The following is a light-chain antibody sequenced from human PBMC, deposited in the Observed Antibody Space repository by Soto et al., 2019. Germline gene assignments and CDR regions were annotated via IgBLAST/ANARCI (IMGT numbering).Light chain of an antibody. Sequence: DIPMTQSPSTLSASVGDRLTITCRASQSISYWLAWYQQKPGKAPKLLIYDASSLESGVPSRFSGSGSGTEFTLTISSLQPDDFATYYCQQYNSYSYTFGQGTKLEI. CDR1: QSISYW. J-gene: IGKJ2*01. CDR2: DAS. V-gene: IGKV1-5*01. CDR3: QQYNSYSYT.